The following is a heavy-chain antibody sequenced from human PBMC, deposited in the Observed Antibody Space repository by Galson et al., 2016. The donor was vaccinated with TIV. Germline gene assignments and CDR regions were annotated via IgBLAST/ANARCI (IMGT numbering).Heavy chain of an antibody. CDR1: GFTFSYYP. J-gene: IGHJ6*02. Sequence: SLRLSCADPGFTFSYYPMHWVRQAPAKGLEWVAVISYDGSNINYADSVKGRFTISRDNSKNTLSLQMNSLRAEDTAVYYCARDRSIYFYYGMDVWGQGTMVTVSS. CDR2: ISYDGSNI. V-gene: IGHV3-30-3*01. CDR3: ARDRSIYFYYGMDV.